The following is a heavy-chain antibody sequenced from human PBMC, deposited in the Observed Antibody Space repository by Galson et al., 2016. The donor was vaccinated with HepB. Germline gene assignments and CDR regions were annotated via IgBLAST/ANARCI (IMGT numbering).Heavy chain of an antibody. V-gene: IGHV3-53*01. D-gene: IGHD3-10*01. J-gene: IGHJ6*02. CDR3: ASAYYHYYYYYAMDV. CDR1: GFTVSNKY. Sequence: SLRLSCAASGFTVSNKYMSWVRQAPGKGLQWVSVIDGGGSTYYADSVKGRFTISRDSARNTLLLQMKSLRAEDTAIYYCASAYYHYYYYYAMDVWGQGTAVTVAS. CDR2: IDGGGST.